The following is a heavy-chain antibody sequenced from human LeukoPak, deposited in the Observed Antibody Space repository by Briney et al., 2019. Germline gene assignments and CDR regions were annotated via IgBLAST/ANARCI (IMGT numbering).Heavy chain of an antibody. Sequence: SETLSLTCTVSGGSITSSSYYWGWIRQPPGKGLEWIGSIYYSGSTYYNPSLKSRVTISVDTSKNQFSLRLSSVTAADTAVYYCARHRVTIIRGREGWFGPWGQGTLVTVSS. V-gene: IGHV4-39*01. D-gene: IGHD3-10*01. CDR1: GGSITSSSYY. CDR3: ARHRVTIIRGREGWFGP. J-gene: IGHJ5*02. CDR2: IYYSGST.